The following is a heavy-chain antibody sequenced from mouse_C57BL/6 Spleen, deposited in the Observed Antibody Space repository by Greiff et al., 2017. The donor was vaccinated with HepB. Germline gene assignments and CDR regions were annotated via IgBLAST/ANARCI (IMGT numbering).Heavy chain of an antibody. CDR2: IYPGNSDT. V-gene: IGHV1-5*01. CDR3: TRDYYGPSWFAY. J-gene: IGHJ3*01. CDR1: GYTFTSYW. Sequence: VQLQQSGTVLARPGASVKMSCKTSGYTFTSYWMHWVKQRPGQGLEWIGAIYPGNSDTSYNQKFKGKAKLTAVTSASIAYMELSSLTNEDSAVYYCTRDYYGPSWFAYWGQGTLVTVSA. D-gene: IGHD1-1*01.